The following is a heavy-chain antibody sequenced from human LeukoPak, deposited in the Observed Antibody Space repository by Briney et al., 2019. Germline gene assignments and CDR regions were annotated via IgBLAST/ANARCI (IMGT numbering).Heavy chain of an antibody. CDR2: IYISGST. CDR3: ARENISGGWGGWLDR. V-gene: IGHV4-4*07. CDR1: AGSLINYY. J-gene: IGHJ5*02. D-gene: IGHD3-10*01. Sequence: SATLSLTFTVSAGSLINYYWSWIRQPGGKGGEGIGRIYISGSTYYNPSLTSRVTMSVDMSKNQISLRLSSVTAADMAVYYCARENISGGWGGWLDRWGQGSLVTVSS.